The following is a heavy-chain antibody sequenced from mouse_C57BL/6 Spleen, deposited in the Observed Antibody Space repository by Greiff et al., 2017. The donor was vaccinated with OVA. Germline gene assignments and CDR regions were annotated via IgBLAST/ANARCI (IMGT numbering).Heavy chain of an antibody. CDR3: ARYKLFYYAMDY. CDR1: GFTFTDYY. J-gene: IGHJ4*01. Sequence: EVKLVESGGGLVQPGGSLSLSCAASGFTFTDYYMSWVRQPPGKALEWWGFIRNKANGYTTEYSASVKGRFTISRNNSQSTLYLQMNALRAEDSATYYCARYKLFYYAMDYWGQGTSVTVSS. CDR2: IRNKANGYTT. V-gene: IGHV7-3*01.